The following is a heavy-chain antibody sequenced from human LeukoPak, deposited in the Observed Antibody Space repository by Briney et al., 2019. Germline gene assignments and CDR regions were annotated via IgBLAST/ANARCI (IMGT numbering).Heavy chain of an antibody. Sequence: PGGFLRLSCAASGFTFSSYGMPWVRQAPGEGLEWVAVIWYDGSNKYYADSVKGRFTISRDNSKNTLYLQMNSLRAEDTAVYYCARAYCSGGSCYSSYFDYWGQGTLVTVSS. D-gene: IGHD2-15*01. CDR2: IWYDGSNK. CDR1: GFTFSSYG. CDR3: ARAYCSGGSCYSSYFDY. J-gene: IGHJ4*02. V-gene: IGHV3-33*01.